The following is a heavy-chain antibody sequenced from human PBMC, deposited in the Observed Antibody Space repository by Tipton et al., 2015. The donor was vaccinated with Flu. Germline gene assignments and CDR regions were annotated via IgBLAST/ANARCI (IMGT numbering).Heavy chain of an antibody. Sequence: LSLTCTVSGGSISSYYWSWIRQPPGKGLEWIGYIYYNGNTNYNPSLKSRVTISVDTSKNQFSLKLSSVTAADTAVYYCARGGSKYSSGDYYMDVWGKGTTVTVSS. D-gene: IGHD5-18*01. CDR1: GGSISSYY. V-gene: IGHV4-59*12. CDR3: ARGGSKYSSGDYYMDV. J-gene: IGHJ6*03. CDR2: IYYNGNT.